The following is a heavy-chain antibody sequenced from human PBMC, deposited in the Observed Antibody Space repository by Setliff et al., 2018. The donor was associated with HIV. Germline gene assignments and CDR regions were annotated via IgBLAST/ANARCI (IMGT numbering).Heavy chain of an antibody. CDR1: GFSLSTPGVG. CDR3: ARIRASGAAAAETFDY. CDR2: IHWNDEK. D-gene: IGHD6-13*01. V-gene: IGHV2-5*01. J-gene: IGHJ4*02. Sequence: SGPTLVNPTQTLTLTCSFSGFSLSTPGVGVAWIRQPPGKALEWLVLIHWNDEKRYSPSLNSRLTISKDTSKNQVVLTMTNMDPVDTATYYCARIRASGAAAAETFDYWGQGTLVTVSS.